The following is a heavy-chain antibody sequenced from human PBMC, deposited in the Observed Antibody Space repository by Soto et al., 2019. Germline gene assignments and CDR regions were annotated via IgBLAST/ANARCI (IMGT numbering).Heavy chain of an antibody. D-gene: IGHD3-22*01. Sequence: PGGSLRLSCAASGFTFRSYAMSWVRQAPGKGLEWVSAIRGSGGSAYSADSVKGRFTISRDDSKNTLYLQMNSLRVDDTAVYFCAKVGSYDSSGYYFGWFAHWGQGTQVTVSS. CDR2: IRGSGGSA. CDR3: AKVGSYDSSGYYFGWFAH. CDR1: GFTFRSYA. V-gene: IGHV3-23*01. J-gene: IGHJ5*02.